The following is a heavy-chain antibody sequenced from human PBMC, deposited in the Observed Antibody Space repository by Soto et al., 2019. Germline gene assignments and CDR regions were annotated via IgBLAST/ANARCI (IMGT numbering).Heavy chain of an antibody. CDR3: ARCGRGGSCFRYYYYGMDV. V-gene: IGHV3-33*01. J-gene: IGHJ6*02. D-gene: IGHD2-15*01. CDR2: IWYDGSNK. CDR1: GFTFSSYG. Sequence: QVQLVESGGGVVQPGRSLRLSCAASGFTFSSYGMHWVRQAPGKGLEWVAVIWYDGSNKYYADSVKGRFTISRDNSKNPLYLQMNSLRAEDTAVYYCARCGRGGSCFRYYYYGMDVWGQGTTVTVSS.